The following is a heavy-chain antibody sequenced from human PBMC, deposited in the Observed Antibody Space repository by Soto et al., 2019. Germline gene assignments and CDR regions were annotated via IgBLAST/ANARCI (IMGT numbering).Heavy chain of an antibody. J-gene: IGHJ4*02. CDR3: ARGRLGGAAN. CDR1: GGSFSGYY. D-gene: IGHD3-16*01. Sequence: QVQLQQWGTKLSKPSETLSLTCAVYGGSFSGYYWSWIRQPPGKGLEWIGEIDHSGGTNYNPSLKSRVTLSVDTSYSQFSLKLSSVTAADTARYYCARGRLGGAANWGQGTLVIVSS. CDR2: IDHSGGT. V-gene: IGHV4-34*01.